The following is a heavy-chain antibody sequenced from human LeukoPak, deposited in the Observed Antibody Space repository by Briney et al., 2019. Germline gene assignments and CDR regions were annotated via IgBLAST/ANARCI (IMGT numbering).Heavy chain of an antibody. CDR1: GFTFSSYW. J-gene: IGHJ4*02. CDR2: IKQDGSEK. CDR3: ASWGELLRYFDY. V-gene: IGHV3-7*01. Sequence: PGGSLRLSCAASGFTFSSYWMSWVRQAPGKGLEWVANIKQDGSEKYYVASVKGRFTISRDNAKNSLCLQMNSLRAEDTAVYYCASWGELLRYFDYWGQGTLVTVSS. D-gene: IGHD3-10*01.